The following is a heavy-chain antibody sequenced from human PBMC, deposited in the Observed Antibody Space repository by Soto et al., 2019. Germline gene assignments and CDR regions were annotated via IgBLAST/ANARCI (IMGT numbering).Heavy chain of an antibody. Sequence: SETLSLTCAVYGGSFSGYYWSWIRQPPGKGLEWIGIMFHSGSTYYNPSLQSRVTISVDTSKNQVSLKLTSVTVADTAVYFCANQRSREGYNFIEYWGQGIQVTVSS. CDR1: GGSFSGYY. CDR2: MFHSGST. V-gene: IGHV4-34*12. D-gene: IGHD5-12*01. CDR3: ANQRSREGYNFIEY. J-gene: IGHJ4*02.